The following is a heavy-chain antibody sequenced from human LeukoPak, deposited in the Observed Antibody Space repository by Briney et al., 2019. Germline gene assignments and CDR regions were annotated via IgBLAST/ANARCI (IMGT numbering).Heavy chain of an antibody. D-gene: IGHD6-6*01. V-gene: IGHV3-66*01. CDR3: ARGFDCDSSSCNSYFDY. CDR1: GFTVSNNY. J-gene: IGHJ4*02. Sequence: GGSLRLSCVASGFTVSNNYWSWVRQAPGKGLEWGSVIYSGGSTYYADSVQGRFTFSTDNSKNTLYLQMNSLRPEDTAVYYCARGFDCDSSSCNSYFDYWGQGTLVTVSS. CDR2: IYSGGST.